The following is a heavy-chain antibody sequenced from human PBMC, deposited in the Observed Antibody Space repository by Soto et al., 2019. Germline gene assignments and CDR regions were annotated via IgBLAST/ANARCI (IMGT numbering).Heavy chain of an antibody. CDR1: GFPFSIYS. D-gene: IGHD6-19*01. CDR2: ITSDTNTI. J-gene: IGHJ4*02. CDR3: ARSVEGHFDF. Sequence: EVQLVESGGGLVQPGGSLILSCAASGFPFSIYSMNWVRQAPGKGLEWFSYITSDTNTIKYTDSVKGRFTISRDNAKNSLYLQMNSLREEDTAVYFCARSVEGHFDFWGQGTVVTVSS. V-gene: IGHV3-48*02.